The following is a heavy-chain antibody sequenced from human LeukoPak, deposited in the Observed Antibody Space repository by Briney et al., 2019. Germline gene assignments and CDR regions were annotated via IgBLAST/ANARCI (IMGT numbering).Heavy chain of an antibody. CDR1: GYRFTNYW. D-gene: IGHD4-17*01. V-gene: IGHV5-51*01. CDR2: IYPGDSDI. CDR3: ARRSYGDYIDYFDY. Sequence: GESLMISCKGSGYRFTNYWIGWVRQIPGKGLEWMGIIYPGDSDIRYSPSFQGQVTISADKSISTAYLQWRGLEASDTAMYYCARRSYGDYIDYFDYWGQGTLVTVSS. J-gene: IGHJ4*02.